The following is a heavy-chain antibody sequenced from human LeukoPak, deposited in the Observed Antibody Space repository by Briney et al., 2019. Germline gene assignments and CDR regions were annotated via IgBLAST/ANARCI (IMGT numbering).Heavy chain of an antibody. CDR3: ARGYGSGSYYVF. J-gene: IGHJ4*02. CDR2: VNHRGST. Sequence: PSETLSLTCAVYGGSFSGYYWRWIRQPPGKGLEWIGEVNHRGSTNYNPSLESRVTMSVDPPKSQFSLKARSVTAADTAVYYCARGYGSGSYYVFWGQGTLVTVSS. V-gene: IGHV4-34*01. D-gene: IGHD3-10*01. CDR1: GGSFSGYY.